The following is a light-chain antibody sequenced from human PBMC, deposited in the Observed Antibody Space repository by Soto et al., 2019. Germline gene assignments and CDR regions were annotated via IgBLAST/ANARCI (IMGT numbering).Light chain of an antibody. CDR1: SSDVGGYNY. J-gene: IGLJ1*01. V-gene: IGLV2-14*01. CDR2: EVS. CDR3: AAWDDSHYV. Sequence: QSALTQPASVSGSPGQSITISCTGTSSDVGGYNYVSWYQQHPGKAPKLMIYEVSNRPSGVSNRFSGSKSGTSASLAISGLRSEDEADYYCAAWDDSHYVFGTGTKVTVL.